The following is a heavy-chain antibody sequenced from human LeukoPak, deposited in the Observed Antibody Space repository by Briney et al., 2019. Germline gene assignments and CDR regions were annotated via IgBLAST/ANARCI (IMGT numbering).Heavy chain of an antibody. CDR3: ARVDTAMVHMDV. CDR2: ISSSSSYI. J-gene: IGHJ6*02. D-gene: IGHD5-18*01. CDR1: GCNFNNYG. Sequence: GGSLRLSCAASGCNFNNYGWHWVRKAPGKGLEWVSSISSSSSYIYYADSVKGRFTISRDNAKNSLYLQMNSLRAEDTAVYYCARVDTAMVHMDVWGQGTTVTVSS. V-gene: IGHV3-21*01.